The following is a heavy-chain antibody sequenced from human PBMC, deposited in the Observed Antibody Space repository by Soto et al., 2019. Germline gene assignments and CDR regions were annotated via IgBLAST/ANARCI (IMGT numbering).Heavy chain of an antibody. J-gene: IGHJ6*02. CDR2: ISAYNGNT. CDR3: ATDPNSSSSPAPEYYHYGMDV. V-gene: IGHV1-18*01. CDR1: GYTFTSYG. D-gene: IGHD6-13*01. Sequence: ASVKVSCKASGYTFTSYGISWVRQAPGQGLEWMGWISAYNGNTNYAQKLQRRVTMTTDTSTSTAYMELRSLRSDDTAVYYCATDPNSSSSPAPEYYHYGMDVWGQGTTVTVSS.